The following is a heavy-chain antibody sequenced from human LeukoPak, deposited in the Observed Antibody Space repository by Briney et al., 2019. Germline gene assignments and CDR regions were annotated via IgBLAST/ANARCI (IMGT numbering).Heavy chain of an antibody. CDR1: GGSFSGYY. Sequence: PSETLSLTCAVYGGSFSGYYWSWIRQPPGKGLEWIGEINHSGSTNYNPSLKSRVTISVDTSKNRFPLKLSSVTAADTAVYYCARWDYYGSGSYYNFDYWGQGTLVIVSS. CDR3: ARWDYYGSGSYYNFDY. CDR2: INHSGST. D-gene: IGHD3-10*01. V-gene: IGHV4-34*01. J-gene: IGHJ4*02.